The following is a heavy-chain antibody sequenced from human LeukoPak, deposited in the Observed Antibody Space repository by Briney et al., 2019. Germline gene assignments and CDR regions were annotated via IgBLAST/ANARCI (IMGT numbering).Heavy chain of an antibody. CDR3: AKLSGCGSSDLDYYYGMDV. Sequence: AGGSLRLSCAASGLTFSTSAMRWVRPAPGRGLAWVSDITGPGGSRNHAASVKGRCTLSRDNSKYTLYLQMSSPRAEDTAVYYWAKLSGCGSSDLDYYYGMDVWGQGTTVTVSS. D-gene: IGHD1-26*01. V-gene: IGHV3-23*01. CDR2: ITGPGGSR. J-gene: IGHJ6*02. CDR1: GLTFSTSA.